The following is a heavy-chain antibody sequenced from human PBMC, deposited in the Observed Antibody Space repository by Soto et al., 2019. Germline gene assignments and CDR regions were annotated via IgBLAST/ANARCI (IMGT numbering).Heavy chain of an antibody. V-gene: IGHV4-59*01. CDR3: ARGQTVTTVRDNPYYYYYYGMDV. J-gene: IGHJ6*02. D-gene: IGHD4-17*01. Sequence: TLSLTCTVSGGSISSYYWSWIRQPPGKGLEWIGYIYNSGSTNYNPSLKSRVTISVDTSKKQFSLKVNSVTAADTAVYYCARGQTVTTVRDNPYYYYYYGMDVWGQGTTVTVSS. CDR1: GGSISSYY. CDR2: IYNSGST.